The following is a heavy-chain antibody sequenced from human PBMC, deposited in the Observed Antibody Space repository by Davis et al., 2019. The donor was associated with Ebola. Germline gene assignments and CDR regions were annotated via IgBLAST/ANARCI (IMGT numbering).Heavy chain of an antibody. J-gene: IGHJ4*02. V-gene: IGHV3-48*02. CDR3: VREVGAAPDH. CDR2: ISGNGDII. CDR1: GLNFSSSV. Sequence: GESLKISCVASGLNFSSSVMHWVRQTPGRGLEWLSYISGNGDIIYYADSVKGRFTISRDNAKDSLYLQMNSLRDEDTAVYYCVREVGAAPDHWGQGTLVTVSS. D-gene: IGHD1-26*01.